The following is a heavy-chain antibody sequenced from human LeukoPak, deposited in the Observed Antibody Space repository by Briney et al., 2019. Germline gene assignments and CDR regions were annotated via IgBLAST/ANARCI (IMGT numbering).Heavy chain of an antibody. V-gene: IGHV5-51*01. CDR2: IYPGDSDT. J-gene: IGHJ4*02. D-gene: IGHD3-22*01. Sequence: GESLKISCKGSGYSFTSYWIGWVRQMPGKGLEWMGIIYPGDSDTRYSPSFQGQVTISADKFISTAYLQWSSLKASDTAMYYCARQGILYDSSGYYSYYFDYWGQGTLVTVSS. CDR1: GYSFTSYW. CDR3: ARQGILYDSSGYYSYYFDY.